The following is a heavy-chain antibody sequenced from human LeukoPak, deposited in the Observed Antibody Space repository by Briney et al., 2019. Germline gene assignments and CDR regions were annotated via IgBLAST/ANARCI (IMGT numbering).Heavy chain of an antibody. CDR3: ASAYCSGGSCMGDY. CDR1: GYTFTGYY. D-gene: IGHD2-15*01. Sequence: ASVKVSCKASGYTFTGYYMHWVRQAPGQGLEWMGWFNPNSGGTNYAQKFQGRVTMTRDTSISTAYMELSRLRSDDTAVYYCASAYCSGGSCMGDYWGQGTLVTVSS. CDR2: FNPNSGGT. V-gene: IGHV1-2*02. J-gene: IGHJ4*02.